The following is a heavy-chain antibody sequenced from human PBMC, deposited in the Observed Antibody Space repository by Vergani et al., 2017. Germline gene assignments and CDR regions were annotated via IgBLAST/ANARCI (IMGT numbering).Heavy chain of an antibody. CDR2: ISSSSSYI. Sequence: EVQLVESGGGLVKPGGSLRLSCAASGFTFSSYSMNWVRQAPGKGLEWVSSISSSSSYIYYADSVKGRFTISRDNAKNSLYLRMNSLRAEDTAVYYCARAFIVGATNYYYYYMDVWGKGTTVTVSS. J-gene: IGHJ6*03. CDR3: ARAFIVGATNYYYYYMDV. V-gene: IGHV3-21*01. D-gene: IGHD1-26*01. CDR1: GFTFSSYS.